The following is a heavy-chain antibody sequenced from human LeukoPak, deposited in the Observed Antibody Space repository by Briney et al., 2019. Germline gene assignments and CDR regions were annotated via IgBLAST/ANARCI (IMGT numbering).Heavy chain of an antibody. D-gene: IGHD5-18*01. J-gene: IGHJ4*02. V-gene: IGHV1-69*04. CDR1: GGTFSSYA. CDR3: ARGGSGYSLDY. Sequence: SVKVSCKASGGTFSSYAISWVRQAPGQGLEWMGRIIPILGIANHAQKFQGRVTITADKSTSTAYMELSSLRSEDTAVYYCARGGSGYSLDYWGQGTLVTVSS. CDR2: IIPILGIA.